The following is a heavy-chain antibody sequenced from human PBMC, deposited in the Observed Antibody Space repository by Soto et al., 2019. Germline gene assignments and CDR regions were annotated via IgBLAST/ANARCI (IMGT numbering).Heavy chain of an antibody. CDR1: GTSISIYY. J-gene: IGHJ5*02. D-gene: IGHD6-13*01. CDR2: IYYSGST. V-gene: IGHV4-59*01. CDR3: ARLPAAAGTDGDWFDP. Sequence: ASATLSLTCPFRGTSISIYYWHRIRHPPGMGLEWIGYIYYSGSTNYNPSLKSRVTISVDTSKNQFSLKLSSVAAADTAVYYCARLPAAAGTDGDWFDPWGQGTLVTVSS.